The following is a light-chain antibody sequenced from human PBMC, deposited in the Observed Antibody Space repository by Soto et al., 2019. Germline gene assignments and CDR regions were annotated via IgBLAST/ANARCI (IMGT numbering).Light chain of an antibody. Sequence: VLTQAPSASGTPGQRVTISCSGSNSNIGRNSVNWYQQLPGTAPKLLIHRDNQRPSGVPDRFSGSTSGTSASLAISGLQSEDEADYYCAAWDDSLNALFGGGTKVTVL. CDR1: NSNIGRNS. CDR2: RDN. V-gene: IGLV1-44*01. J-gene: IGLJ3*02. CDR3: AAWDDSLNAL.